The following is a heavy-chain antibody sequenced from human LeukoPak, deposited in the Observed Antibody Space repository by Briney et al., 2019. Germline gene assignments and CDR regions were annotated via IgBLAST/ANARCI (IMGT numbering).Heavy chain of an antibody. J-gene: IGHJ4*02. CDR2: IYYSGST. V-gene: IGHV4-59*12. Sequence: SETLSLTCTVSGGSISSYYWSWIRQPPGKGLEWIGYIYYSGSTNYNPSLKSRVTISVDTSKNQFSLKLSSVTAADTAVYYCARADRYYDILTGYPQYYFDFWGQGTLVTVSS. CDR3: ARADRYYDILTGYPQYYFDF. CDR1: GGSISSYY. D-gene: IGHD3-9*01.